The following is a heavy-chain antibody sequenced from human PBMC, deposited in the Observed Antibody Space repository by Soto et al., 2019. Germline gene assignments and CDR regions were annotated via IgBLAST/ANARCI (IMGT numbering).Heavy chain of an antibody. CDR3: ARLQIYDILTGSSHSIVF. V-gene: IGHV1-18*01. Sequence: ASVKVSCKASGYTFTNYGITWVRQAPGQGLEWMGWISNYNGKTNYAQSLQGRVTMTTDTSTRTAYMELTSLRSDDTATYYCARLQIYDILTGSSHSIVFWDKETTVTVSS. D-gene: IGHD3-9*01. J-gene: IGHJ6*04. CDR1: GYTFTNYG. CDR2: ISNYNGKT.